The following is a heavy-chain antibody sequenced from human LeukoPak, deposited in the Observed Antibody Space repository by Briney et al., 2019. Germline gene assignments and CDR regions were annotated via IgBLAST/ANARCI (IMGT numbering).Heavy chain of an antibody. CDR3: ASLSLGHY. CDR2: IYSDSKT. CDR1: GLTVSSNC. V-gene: IGHV3-53*01. D-gene: IGHD6-6*01. Sequence: GGSLRLSCAGSGLTVSSNCMSWVRQAPGKGLEWVSVIYSDSKTNYADSVRGRFTISRDNSKNTLYLQMSSLRDEDTAVYYCASLSLGHYWGQGTLVTVSS. J-gene: IGHJ4*02.